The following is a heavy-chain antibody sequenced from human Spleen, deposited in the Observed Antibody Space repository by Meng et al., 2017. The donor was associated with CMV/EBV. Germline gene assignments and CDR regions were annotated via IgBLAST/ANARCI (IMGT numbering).Heavy chain of an antibody. Sequence: GGSLRLSCAASGFTFSSYSMNWVRQAPGKGLEWVSGINWNSGFIGYADSVKGRFTISRDNAKNSLYLQMNGLRAEDTALYYCAKDTSWEIAAPQGTSIGGMDVWGQGTTVTVSS. CDR1: GFTFSSYS. V-gene: IGHV3-9*01. CDR2: INWNSGFI. J-gene: IGHJ6*02. D-gene: IGHD3-3*02. CDR3: AKDTSWEIAAPQGTSIGGMDV.